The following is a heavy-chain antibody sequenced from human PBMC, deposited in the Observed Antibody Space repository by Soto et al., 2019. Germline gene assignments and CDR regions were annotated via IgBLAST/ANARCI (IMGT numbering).Heavy chain of an antibody. CDR1: EFSLSINGLG. CDR2: IYRDDDK. Sequence: QITLKESGPPLVKPTQTLTLTCTFSEFSLSINGLGVGWIRQPPGKALEWLALIYRDDDKRYSPSLMSRLTITKDTSKNQVVLTMTNMDPMXTAXXXXXXXXXXXXXXXXXXXGQGTLVTVSS. CDR3: XXXXXXXXXXXXXX. J-gene: IGHJ4*02. V-gene: IGHV2-5*02.